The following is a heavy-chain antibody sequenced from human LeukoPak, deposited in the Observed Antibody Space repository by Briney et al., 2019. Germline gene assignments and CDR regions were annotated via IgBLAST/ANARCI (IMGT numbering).Heavy chain of an antibody. CDR3: ARDSVDIVATIVAFDI. V-gene: IGHV3-23*01. D-gene: IGHD5-12*01. Sequence: GGSLRLSCEASGFTFSSYAMSWVRQAPGKGLEWVAAITGSGGGTNYADSVKGRFTISRDNSKNTLYLQMNSLRAEDTAVYYCARDSVDIVATIVAFDIWGQGTMVTVSS. CDR2: ITGSGGGT. J-gene: IGHJ3*02. CDR1: GFTFSSYA.